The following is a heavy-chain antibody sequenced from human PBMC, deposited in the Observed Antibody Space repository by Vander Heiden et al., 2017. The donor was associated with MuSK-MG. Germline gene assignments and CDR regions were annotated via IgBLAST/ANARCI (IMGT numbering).Heavy chain of an antibody. Sequence: EVQLVESGGGVVRPGGSLRLSCQVSGFTFKDYGMSWVRQTPGKGLEWVAGINWNGDRIGYGDSAMGRFTISRDNAKDSLYLQINSLRVEDSAFYVCTRGRGEGDYFNYWGQGTLVTVSS. D-gene: IGHD3-10*01. J-gene: IGHJ4*02. CDR3: TRGRGEGDYFNY. CDR2: INWNGDRI. V-gene: IGHV3-20*01. CDR1: GFTFKDYG.